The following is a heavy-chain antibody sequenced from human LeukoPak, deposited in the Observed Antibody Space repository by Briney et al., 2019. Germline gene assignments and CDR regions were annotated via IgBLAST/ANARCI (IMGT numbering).Heavy chain of an antibody. D-gene: IGHD2-15*01. CDR1: GFTSSSYA. V-gene: IGHV3-23*01. CDR3: AMPLGYCSGGSCYSPFDY. Sequence: PGGSLRLSCAASGFTSSSYAMSWVRQAPGKGLEWVSGISGSGGSTYYADSVKGRFTISRDNSKNTLYLQMNSLRAEDTAVYYCAMPLGYCSGGSCYSPFDYWGQGTLVTVSS. CDR2: ISGSGGST. J-gene: IGHJ4*02.